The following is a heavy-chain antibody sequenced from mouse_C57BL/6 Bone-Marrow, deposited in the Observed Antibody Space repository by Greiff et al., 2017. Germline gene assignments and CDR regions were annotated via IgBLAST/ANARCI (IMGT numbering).Heavy chain of an antibody. Sequence: VMLVESGAELARPGASVKMSCKASGYTFTSYTMHWVKQRPGQGLEWIGYINPSSGYTKYNQKFKDKATLTADKSSSTAYMQLSSLTSEDSAVYDCADRDSSAYVMAMGCWGQGTSVTVAS. CDR3: ADRDSSAYVMAMGC. CDR2: INPSSGYT. D-gene: IGHD3-2*02. V-gene: IGHV1-4*01. J-gene: IGHJ4*01. CDR1: GYTFTSYT.